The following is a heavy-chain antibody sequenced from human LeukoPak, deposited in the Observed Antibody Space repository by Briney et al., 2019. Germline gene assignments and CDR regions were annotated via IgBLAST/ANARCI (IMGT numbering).Heavy chain of an antibody. CDR3: ARDLRAVAGSLYYYGMDV. J-gene: IGHJ6*02. CDR1: GYTFTGYY. V-gene: IGHV1-2*02. D-gene: IGHD6-19*01. CDR2: INPNSGGT. Sequence: ASVKVSCKASGYTFTGYYMHWVRQAPGQGLEWMGWINPNSGGTNYAQKFQGRATMTRDTSISTAYMELSRLRSDDTAVYYCARDLRAVAGSLYYYGMDVSSQASTLTVSS.